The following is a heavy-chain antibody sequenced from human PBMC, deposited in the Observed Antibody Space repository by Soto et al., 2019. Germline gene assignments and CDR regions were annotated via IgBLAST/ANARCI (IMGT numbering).Heavy chain of an antibody. CDR2: IYHSGST. Sequence: SEPLSLTCAVSGGSISSGGYSWSWIRQPPGKGLEWIGYIYHSGSTYYNPSLKSRVTISVDRSKNQFSLKLSSVTAADTAVYYCAGETYYYYYGMDVWGQGTTVTVSS. CDR1: GGSISSGGYS. CDR3: AGETYYYYYGMDV. V-gene: IGHV4-30-2*01. J-gene: IGHJ6*02.